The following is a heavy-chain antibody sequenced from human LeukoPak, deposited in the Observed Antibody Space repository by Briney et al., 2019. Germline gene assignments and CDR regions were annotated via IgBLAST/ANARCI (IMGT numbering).Heavy chain of an antibody. J-gene: IGHJ6*02. CDR3: ARLSIFGAPLVGMDV. Sequence: ASVKVSCKASGYTFTGYYMHWVRQAPGQGLEWMGWINPNSGGTNYAQKFQGRVTMTRDTSISTAYMELSRLRSDDTAVYYCARLSIFGAPLVGMDVWGQGTTVTVSS. V-gene: IGHV1-2*02. CDR2: INPNSGGT. D-gene: IGHD3-3*01. CDR1: GYTFTGYY.